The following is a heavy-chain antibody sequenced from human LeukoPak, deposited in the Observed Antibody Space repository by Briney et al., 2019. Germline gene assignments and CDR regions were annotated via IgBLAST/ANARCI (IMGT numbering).Heavy chain of an antibody. J-gene: IGHJ4*02. CDR3: ATGAASYYGD. CDR1: GYTFTAYY. V-gene: IGHV1-2*02. Sequence: VASLKVSCKASGYTFTAYYMHWVRQAPGQGLEWMGWINPNSGDTNYAQKFQGRVTMARDTSINTVYMQLSRLRSDDTAVYYCATGAASYYGDWGQGTLVTVSS. CDR2: INPNSGDT. D-gene: IGHD1-26*01.